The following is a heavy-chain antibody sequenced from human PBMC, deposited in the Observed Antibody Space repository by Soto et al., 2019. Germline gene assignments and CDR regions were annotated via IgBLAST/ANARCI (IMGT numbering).Heavy chain of an antibody. CDR1: GFTFSNAW. CDR2: IKSNAYGATT. V-gene: IGHV3-15*01. Sequence: EVQLVESGGGLVKPGESLRLSCAASGFTFSNAWMNWVRQGPGKGLEWVGRIKSNAYGATTDYAAPVKGRFTISRDDSRDTLYLHMNSLTTEDTAVSYCTTTLGYCSTSCPWGQGYLVTVSS. D-gene: IGHD2-2*01. J-gene: IGHJ5*02. CDR3: TTTLGYCSTSCP.